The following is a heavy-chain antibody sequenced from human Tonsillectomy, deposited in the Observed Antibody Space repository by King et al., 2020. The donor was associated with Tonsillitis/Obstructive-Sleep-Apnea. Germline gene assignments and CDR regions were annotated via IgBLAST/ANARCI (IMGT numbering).Heavy chain of an antibody. CDR1: GFSLSTSGVG. V-gene: IGHV2-5*02. J-gene: IGHJ4*02. D-gene: IGHD1-14*01. CDR3: AHRRDHKRAFDY. Sequence: TLKESGPTLVKPTQTLTLTCTFSGFSLSTSGVGVGWIRQPPGQALEWLALIYWDDAKRYSPSLKNRLTITKDTSKNQVVLTMTSVDPVDTAAYYCAHRRDHKRAFDYWGQGTLVTVSS. CDR2: IYWDDAK.